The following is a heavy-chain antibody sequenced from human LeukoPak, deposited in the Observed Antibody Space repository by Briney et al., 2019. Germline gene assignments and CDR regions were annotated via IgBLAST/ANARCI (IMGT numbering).Heavy chain of an antibody. CDR2: INPSGGST. D-gene: IGHD4-17*01. CDR1: GYTFTSYY. J-gene: IGHJ4*02. V-gene: IGHV1-46*01. CDR3: ARDGSTVTHDY. Sequence: ASVKVSCKASGYTFTSYYMHWVRQAPGQGLEWMGIINPSGGSTSYAQKFQGRVTMTRDTSTSKVYMELSSLRSEDTAVYYCARDGSTVTHDYWGQGTLVTVSS.